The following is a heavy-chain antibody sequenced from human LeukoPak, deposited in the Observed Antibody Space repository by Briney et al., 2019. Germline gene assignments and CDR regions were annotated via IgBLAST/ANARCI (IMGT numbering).Heavy chain of an antibody. CDR2: IKSDGSST. V-gene: IGHV3-74*03. Sequence: PGGSLRLSCAASGFTFSSYWMPWVRQAPGKGLVWVSCIKSDGSSTTYADSVKGRFTISRDNAKNTLHLQMNSLRAEDTAVYYCARDSSSWYYDYWGRGTLVTVSS. D-gene: IGHD6-13*01. CDR3: ARDSSSWYYDY. CDR1: GFTFSSYW. J-gene: IGHJ4*02.